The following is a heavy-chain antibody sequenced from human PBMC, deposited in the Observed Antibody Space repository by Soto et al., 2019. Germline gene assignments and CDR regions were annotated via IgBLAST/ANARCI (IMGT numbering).Heavy chain of an antibody. V-gene: IGHV3-23*01. D-gene: IGHD3-9*01. J-gene: IGHJ4*02. CDR2: ITGSSSNL. CDR1: GFTFSDYA. Sequence: PGGSLRLSCAASGFTFSDYAMSWIRQAPGKGLEWVTTITGSSSNLYYTDSVKGRFAISRVNSRNILFLQMNSLTAEDTAVYYCAKGGAVYGLLTHDYWGQGTLVTVSS. CDR3: AKGGAVYGLLTHDY.